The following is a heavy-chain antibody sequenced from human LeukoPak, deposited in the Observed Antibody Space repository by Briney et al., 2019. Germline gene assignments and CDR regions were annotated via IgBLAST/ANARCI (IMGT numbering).Heavy chain of an antibody. CDR2: IWYGGSNK. CDR3: AKGPNYYDSSGYYPPYYFDY. Sequence: GGSLRLSCAAPGFTFSSHSMTWVRQAPGKGLEWAAVIWYGGSNKYYADSVKGRFTISRDNSKNTLYLQMNSLRAEDTAVYYCAKGPNYYDSSGYYPPYYFDYWGQGTLVTVSS. V-gene: IGHV3-30*02. D-gene: IGHD3-22*01. CDR1: GFTFSSHS. J-gene: IGHJ4*02.